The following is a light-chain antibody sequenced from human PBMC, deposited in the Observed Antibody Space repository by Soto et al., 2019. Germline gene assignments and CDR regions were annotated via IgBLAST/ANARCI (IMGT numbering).Light chain of an antibody. Sequence: DLQMTQSPSSLSASVGDRVTITCQASQDISNYLNWYQQKPGKAPKLLIYDASNLETGVPSRFSGSGSGTAFTFTISSLQPEDIATYYCQQYDNLPLTFGGGTKVEIK. J-gene: IGKJ4*01. CDR2: DAS. CDR3: QQYDNLPLT. CDR1: QDISNY. V-gene: IGKV1-33*01.